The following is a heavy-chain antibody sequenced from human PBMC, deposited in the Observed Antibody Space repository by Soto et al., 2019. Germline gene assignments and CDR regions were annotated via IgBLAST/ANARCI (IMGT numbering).Heavy chain of an antibody. D-gene: IGHD2-15*01. V-gene: IGHV3-53*01. CDR2: IYSGGST. J-gene: IGHJ6*02. Sequence: GGSLRLSCAASGFTVSSNYMSWVRQAPGKGLEWVSVIYSGGSTYYADSVKGRFTISRDNSKNTLYLQMNSLRAEDTAVYYCARGTHHCSGGSCPGMDVWGQGTTVTVSS. CDR3: ARGTHHCSGGSCPGMDV. CDR1: GFTVSSNY.